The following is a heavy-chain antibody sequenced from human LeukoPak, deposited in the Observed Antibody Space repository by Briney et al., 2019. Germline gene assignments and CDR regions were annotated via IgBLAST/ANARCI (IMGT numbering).Heavy chain of an antibody. CDR1: GGSMWSYY. CDR2: IYYSGST. Sequence: PSETLSLTCTVSGGSMWSYYWSGIRQPPGKGLEWIGYIYYSGSTNYNPSLKSRVTISVDTSKNQFSLKLSSVTAADTPVYYCARTGYYDSSVVYWGRGTLVTVSS. V-gene: IGHV4-59*01. D-gene: IGHD3-22*01. J-gene: IGHJ4*02. CDR3: ARTGYYDSSVVY.